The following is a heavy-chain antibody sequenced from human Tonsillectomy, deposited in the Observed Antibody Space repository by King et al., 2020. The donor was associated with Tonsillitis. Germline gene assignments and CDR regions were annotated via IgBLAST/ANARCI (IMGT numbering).Heavy chain of an antibody. D-gene: IGHD1-26*01. CDR1: GASISSSDHF. J-gene: IGHJ4*02. V-gene: IGHV4-39*01. CDR2: MYYSGTV. Sequence: LQLQESGPGVVKPSETLSLTCTVSGASISSSDHFWAWIRQPPGKGLEWIGYMYYSGTVFSNPSLKSRITISGGTSENRFSLKLSPVTAADTAVYFCARYVSGRFDYWGQGALVTVSS. CDR3: ARYVSGRFDY.